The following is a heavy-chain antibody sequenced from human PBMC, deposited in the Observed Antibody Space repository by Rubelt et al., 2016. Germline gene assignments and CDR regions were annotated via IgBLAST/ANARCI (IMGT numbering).Heavy chain of an antibody. D-gene: IGHD3-22*01. Sequence: QVQLVQSGAEVKKPGASVKVSCKASGYTFTSYGISWVRQAPGQGLEWMGWISAYNGNTNSAQKLQCRVHMTTAPSTSCAYMELRSLRSDDTAVYYCARVEYYYDSSGYSDYWGQGTLVTVSS. CDR1: GYTFTSYG. CDR2: ISAYNGNT. V-gene: IGHV1-18*01. CDR3: ARVEYYYDSSGYSDY. J-gene: IGHJ4*02.